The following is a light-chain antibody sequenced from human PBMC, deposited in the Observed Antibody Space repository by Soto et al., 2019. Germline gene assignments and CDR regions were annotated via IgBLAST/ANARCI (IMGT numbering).Light chain of an antibody. CDR1: SSDVGGYNY. J-gene: IGLJ1*01. V-gene: IGLV2-11*01. Sequence: QSALTQPRSVSGSPGQSVTISCTGTSSDVGGYNYVSWYQQHPGKAPELMIYDVTKRPPGVPDRFSGSKSGNTASLTISGLQAEDEADYYCCSYVGTDTYSFGTGTKLTVL. CDR3: CSYVGTDTYS. CDR2: DVT.